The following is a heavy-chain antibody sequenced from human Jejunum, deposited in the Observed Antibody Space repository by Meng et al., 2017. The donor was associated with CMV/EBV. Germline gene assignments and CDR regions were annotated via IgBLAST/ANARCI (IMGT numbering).Heavy chain of an antibody. J-gene: IGHJ4*02. CDR1: GLAFNAYE. V-gene: IGHV3-48*03. CDR2: ISDGGNTI. CDR3: ARGGYYDPYY. Sequence: SCAASGLAFNAYEMNWVRQAPGKGLEWVSYISDGGNTIYYSDSVKGRFTISRDNAKNSLYLQMNSLRVEDSAIYYCARGGYYDPYYWGQGTLVTVSS. D-gene: IGHD3-22*01.